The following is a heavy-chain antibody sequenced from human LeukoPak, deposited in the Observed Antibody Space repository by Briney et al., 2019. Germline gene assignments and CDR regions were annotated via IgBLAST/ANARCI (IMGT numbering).Heavy chain of an antibody. J-gene: IGHJ4*02. Sequence: KAGGSLRLSCEASGFTFGNYAMNWVRQAPGKGLEWVSSFGTRSSSIYYADSVKGRFTISRDNARNSLYLQMNSLKAEDTAVYYCARERDEGFDYWGQGTLVTVSS. D-gene: IGHD5-24*01. CDR1: GFTFGNYA. V-gene: IGHV3-21*01. CDR3: ARERDEGFDY. CDR2: FGTRSSSI.